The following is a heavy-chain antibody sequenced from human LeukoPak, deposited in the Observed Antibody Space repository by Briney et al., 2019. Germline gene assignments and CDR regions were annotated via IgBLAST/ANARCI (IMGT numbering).Heavy chain of an antibody. V-gene: IGHV4-38-2*02. CDR2: IYHSGST. D-gene: IGHD5-12*01. J-gene: IGHJ4*02. CDR3: AREVRAGYLGGYDPYYFDY. CDR1: GGSISSGYY. Sequence: LQTLSLTCSVSGGSISSGYYWGWIRQPPGKGLEWIGSIYHSGSTYYNPPLKSRVTISVDTSKNQFSLKLSSVTAADTAVYYCAREVRAGYLGGYDPYYFDYWGQGTLVTVSS.